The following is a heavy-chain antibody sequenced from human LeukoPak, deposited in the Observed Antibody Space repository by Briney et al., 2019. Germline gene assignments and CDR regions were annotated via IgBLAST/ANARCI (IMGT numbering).Heavy chain of an antibody. V-gene: IGHV3-7*03. J-gene: IGHJ4*02. CDR1: GFTFSAYW. CDR3: VRAYDSAHCPYYFDS. D-gene: IGHD3-22*01. Sequence: GGTLRLSCAASGFTFSAYWMSWVRQSPGKGLEWVANIKQDGVEKYHVASVKGRFTVSRDNAKSSLYLQMNSLRAGDTAVYYCVRAYDSAHCPYYFDSWGQRTLVTVSS. CDR2: IKQDGVEK.